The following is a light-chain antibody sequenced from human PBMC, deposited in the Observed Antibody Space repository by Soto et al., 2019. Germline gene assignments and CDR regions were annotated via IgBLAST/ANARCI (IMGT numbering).Light chain of an antibody. V-gene: IGLV2-14*01. J-gene: IGLJ2*01. CDR3: TSYASSSTHVV. CDR1: SSDIGGYDF. Sequence: QSALTQPASVSGSPGQSITLSCTGTSSDIGGYDFVSWYQRYPDKAPKLIIYDVNNRPSGVSNRFSGSKSGNTASLTISGLQAEDEADYYCTSYASSSTHVVFGGGTQLTVL. CDR2: DVN.